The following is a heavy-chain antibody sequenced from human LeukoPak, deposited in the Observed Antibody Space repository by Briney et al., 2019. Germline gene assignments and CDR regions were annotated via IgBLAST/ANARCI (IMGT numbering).Heavy chain of an antibody. CDR3: ARDCWDYGSGTYCGIDH. Sequence: PGGSLRLSCAASGFTFSSYSMNWVRQAPGKGLEWVSSISSGSSYIYYADSVKGRFTISRDNAKNSLYLQMNSLRAEDTAVYYCARDCWDYGSGTYCGIDHWGQGTLVTVSS. CDR1: GFTFSSYS. D-gene: IGHD3-10*01. CDR2: ISSGSSYI. V-gene: IGHV3-21*01. J-gene: IGHJ4*02.